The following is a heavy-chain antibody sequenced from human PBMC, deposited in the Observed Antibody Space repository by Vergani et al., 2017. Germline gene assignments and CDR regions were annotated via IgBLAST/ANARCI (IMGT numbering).Heavy chain of an antibody. CDR1: GGTFSSYA. Sequence: VQLVQSGAEVKKPGSSVKVSCKASGGTFSSYAISWVRQAPGKGLEWVSAISGSGGSTYYADSVKGRFTIARDNSKNTLYLQRNSLRAEDTAVYYCAKEGGGTEFFYYWGQGTLVTVSS. V-gene: IGHV3-23*04. CDR3: AKEGGGTEFFYY. J-gene: IGHJ4*02. D-gene: IGHD1-26*01. CDR2: ISGSGGST.